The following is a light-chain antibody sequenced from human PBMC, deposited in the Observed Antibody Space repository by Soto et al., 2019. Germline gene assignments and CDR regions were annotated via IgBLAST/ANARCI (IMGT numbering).Light chain of an antibody. Sequence: FMLTQPHSVSESPGKTVTISCTRSSGSIASNYVQWYQQRPGSAPTTVIYEDNQRPSGVPDRFSGSIDSSSNSASLTISGLKTEDEADYYCTSYTNNTTVVFGGGTQLTVL. V-gene: IGLV6-57*04. CDR2: EDN. J-gene: IGLJ2*01. CDR3: TSYTNNTTVV. CDR1: SGSIASNY.